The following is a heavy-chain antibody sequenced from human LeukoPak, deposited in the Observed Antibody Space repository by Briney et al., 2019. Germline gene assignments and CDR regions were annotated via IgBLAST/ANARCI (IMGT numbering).Heavy chain of an antibody. CDR3: ARHGYDILAGLI. D-gene: IGHD3-9*01. Sequence: SETLSLTCTVSGGSISSYYWSWIRQPPGKGLEWIGYTYYSGSTNYNPSLKSRVTISVDTSKNQFPLKLNSVTAADTAVYYCARHGYDILAGLIWGQGTMVTVSS. CDR2: TYYSGST. V-gene: IGHV4-59*08. J-gene: IGHJ3*02. CDR1: GGSISSYY.